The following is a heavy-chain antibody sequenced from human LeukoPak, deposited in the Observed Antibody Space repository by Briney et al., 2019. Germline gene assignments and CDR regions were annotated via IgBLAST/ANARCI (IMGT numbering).Heavy chain of an antibody. J-gene: IGHJ4*02. CDR3: ARDGQQLVDGAFDY. Sequence: PGGSLRLSCAASGFTFSDFGMNWVRQAPGKGLEWISFISGYGGTTYYADSVRGRFTVSRDNAQNSLFLEMNSLRGEDTAVYYCARDGQQLVDGAFDYWGQGTLVTVAS. CDR1: GFTFSDFG. D-gene: IGHD6-13*01. CDR2: ISGYGGTT. V-gene: IGHV3-48*03.